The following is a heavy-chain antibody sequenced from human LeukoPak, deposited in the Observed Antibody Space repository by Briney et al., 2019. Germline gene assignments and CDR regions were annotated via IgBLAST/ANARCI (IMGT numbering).Heavy chain of an antibody. J-gene: IGHJ4*02. D-gene: IGHD3-22*01. V-gene: IGHV3-23*01. Sequence: GGSLRLSCAASGFTVSNNYMNWVRQAPGKGLEWVSAISGSGGSTYYADSVKGRFTISRDNSKNTLYLQMNSLRAEDTAVYYCAKDYYDSSGYYPPYYFDYWGQGTLVTVSS. CDR3: AKDYYDSSGYYPPYYFDY. CDR1: GFTVSNNY. CDR2: ISGSGGST.